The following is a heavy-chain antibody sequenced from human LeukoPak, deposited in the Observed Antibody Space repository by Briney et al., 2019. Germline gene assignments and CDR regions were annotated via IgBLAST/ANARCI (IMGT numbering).Heavy chain of an antibody. CDR2: ISSSSSTI. V-gene: IGHV3-48*01. CDR3: ARVSDWELLRGPFDY. J-gene: IGHJ4*02. CDR1: GFTFSSYS. D-gene: IGHD1-26*01. Sequence: GGSLRLSCAASGFTFSSYSMNWVRQAPGKGLEWVSYISSSSSTIYYADSVKGRFTISRDNAKNSLYLQMNSLRAEDTAVYYCARVSDWELLRGPFDYWGQGTLVTVSS.